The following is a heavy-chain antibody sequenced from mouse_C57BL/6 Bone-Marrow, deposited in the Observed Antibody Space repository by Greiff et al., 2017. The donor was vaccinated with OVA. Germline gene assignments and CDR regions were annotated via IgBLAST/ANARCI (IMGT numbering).Heavy chain of an antibody. CDR1: GYTFTDYN. CDR3: ARRGYYDYDRGAWFAY. D-gene: IGHD2-4*01. CDR2: INSNNGGT. J-gene: IGHJ3*01. V-gene: IGHV1-18*01. Sequence: EVQLQQSGPELAKPGASVKIPCKASGYTFTDYNMDWVKQSHGKSLEWIGDINSNNGGTIYNQKFKGKATLPVDKSSSTAYMELRSLTSEDTAVYYCARRGYYDYDRGAWFAYWGQGRLVTVSA.